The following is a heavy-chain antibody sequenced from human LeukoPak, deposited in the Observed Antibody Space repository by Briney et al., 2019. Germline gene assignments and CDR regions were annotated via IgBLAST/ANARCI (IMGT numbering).Heavy chain of an antibody. V-gene: IGHV3-7*01. CDR3: VRDVDY. CDR2: IKQDGSSI. J-gene: IGHJ4*02. Sequence: PGGSLRLSCAASGFTFSNHWMSWVRQAPGKGLQWVANIKQDGSSIYYVDSVRGRFTISRDNARNSLYLQMNSLRAEDTAVCYCVRDVDYWGQGTLVTVSS. CDR1: GFTFSNHW.